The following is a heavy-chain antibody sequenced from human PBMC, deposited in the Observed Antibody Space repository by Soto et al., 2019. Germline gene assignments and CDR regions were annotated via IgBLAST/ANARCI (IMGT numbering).Heavy chain of an antibody. J-gene: IGHJ4*02. V-gene: IGHV3-9*01. CDR3: AKSQYSDYGGGLDL. CDR2: LSWNSGNV. Sequence: EVQLVESGGGLLQPGRSLRLSCAASGITFADYAMHWVRQAPGKGLEWVSGLSWNSGNVGYANSVKGRFTISRDNAKNSLYMLMNNLGGEDTAFYYCAKSQYSDYGGGLDLWGQGTLVPVSS. CDR1: GITFADYA. D-gene: IGHD4-17*01.